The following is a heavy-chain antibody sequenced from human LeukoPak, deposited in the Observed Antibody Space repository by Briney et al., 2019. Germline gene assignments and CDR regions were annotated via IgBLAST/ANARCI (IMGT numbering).Heavy chain of an antibody. Sequence: GAPVKVSCKASGGTFSSYAISWVRQAPGQGLEWMGGIIPMFDTPKYAQMFQGRLTIIADKSTTTAYMDLSSLRSEDTAVYYCARAHGSGSYYLPYALDYWGQGTLVTVSS. CDR2: IIPMFDTP. V-gene: IGHV1-69*06. CDR1: GGTFSSYA. D-gene: IGHD3-10*01. J-gene: IGHJ4*02. CDR3: ARAHGSGSYYLPYALDY.